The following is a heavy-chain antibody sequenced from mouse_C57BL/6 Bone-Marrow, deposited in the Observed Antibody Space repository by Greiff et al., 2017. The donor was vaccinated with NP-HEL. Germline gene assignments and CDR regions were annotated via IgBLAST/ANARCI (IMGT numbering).Heavy chain of an antibody. CDR2: INPNNGGT. D-gene: IGHD3-2*02. CDR1: GYTFTDYY. Sequence: VQLKQSGPELVKPGASVKISCKASGYTFTDYYMNWVKQSHGKSLEWIGDINPNNGGTSYNQKFKGKATLTVDKSSSTAYMELRSLTSEDSAVYYCARVLRLRTWFAYWGQGTLVTVSA. V-gene: IGHV1-26*01. J-gene: IGHJ3*01. CDR3: ARVLRLRTWFAY.